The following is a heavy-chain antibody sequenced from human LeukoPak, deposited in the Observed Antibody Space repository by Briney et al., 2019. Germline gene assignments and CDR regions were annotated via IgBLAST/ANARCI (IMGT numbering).Heavy chain of an antibody. CDR3: ARDRYYDSSGYLDY. V-gene: IGHV3-30*04. CDR1: GFTFSSYA. J-gene: IGHJ4*02. D-gene: IGHD3-22*01. Sequence: GRSLRLSCAASGFTFSSYAMHWVRQAPGKGLERVAVISYDGSIKYYADSVKGRFTISRDNSKNTLYLQMNSLRAEDTAVYYCARDRYYDSSGYLDYWGQGTLVTVSS. CDR2: ISYDGSIK.